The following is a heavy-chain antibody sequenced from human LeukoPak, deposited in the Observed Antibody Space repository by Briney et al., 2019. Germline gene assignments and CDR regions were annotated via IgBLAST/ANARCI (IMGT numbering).Heavy chain of an antibody. CDR2: ISWNSGSI. Sequence: GXXXRXSCAASGFTFDDYAMHWVRHAPGKGLERVSGISWNSGSIGYADSVKGRFTISRDNAKNSLYLQMNSLRAEDMALYYCAKGYYYDSSGYDYWGQGTLVTVSS. CDR3: AKGYYYDSSGYDY. V-gene: IGHV3-9*03. CDR1: GFTFDDYA. D-gene: IGHD3-22*01. J-gene: IGHJ4*02.